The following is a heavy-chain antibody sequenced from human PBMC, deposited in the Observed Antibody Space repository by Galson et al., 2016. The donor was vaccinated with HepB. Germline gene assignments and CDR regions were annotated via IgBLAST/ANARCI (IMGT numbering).Heavy chain of an antibody. Sequence: SLRLSCAGFGFTFGAYAMNWFRQAPGKGLEWVATIISNSCGVTSKYAADAKGRFTVSRDDSKTTAYLEMNSLRVEDTGRYYCSRLYSSSSGYFHHWGQGSLVTVSS. J-gene: IGHJ4*02. CDR2: IISNSCGVTS. V-gene: IGHV3-49*03. CDR3: SRLYSSSSGYFHH. D-gene: IGHD6-6*01. CDR1: GFTFGAYA.